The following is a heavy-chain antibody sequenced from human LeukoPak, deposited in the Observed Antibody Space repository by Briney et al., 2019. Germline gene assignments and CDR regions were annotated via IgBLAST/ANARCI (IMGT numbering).Heavy chain of an antibody. D-gene: IGHD3-22*01. V-gene: IGHV3-23*01. CDR3: TKDDDSGYYYGY. CDR1: GFTVSNYA. J-gene: IGHJ4*02. Sequence: PGGSLRLSCAASGFTVSNYAMNWIRQAPRKGLEWVSVISGSGDTTYYADSVKGRFTISRDNSKNTLYLQMNSLRAEDTAVYYCTKDDDSGYYYGYWGPGTLVTVSS. CDR2: ISGSGDTT.